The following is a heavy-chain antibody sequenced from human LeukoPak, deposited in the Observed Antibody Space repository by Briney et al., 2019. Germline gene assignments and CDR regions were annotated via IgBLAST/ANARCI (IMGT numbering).Heavy chain of an antibody. CDR1: GFTFSSYE. Sequence: GGSLRLSCAASGFTFSSYEMNWVRQAPGKGLERVSYISSSGSTIYYADSVKGRFTISRDNAKNSLYLQMNSLRAEDTAVYYCARDRIVVVPADETYYYYMDVWGKGTTVTVSS. CDR3: ARDRIVVVPADETYYYYMDV. V-gene: IGHV3-48*03. D-gene: IGHD2-2*01. J-gene: IGHJ6*03. CDR2: ISSSGSTI.